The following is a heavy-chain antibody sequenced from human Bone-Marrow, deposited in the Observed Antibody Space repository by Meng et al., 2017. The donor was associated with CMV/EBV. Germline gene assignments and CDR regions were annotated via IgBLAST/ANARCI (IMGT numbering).Heavy chain of an antibody. Sequence: SVKVSCKASGGTFSSYAISWVRQAPGQGLEWRGGIIPIFGTANYAQKFQGRVTITTDESTSTAYMELSSLRSEDTAVYYCARGPVTNYDFWSGYYAHYYGMDVWGQGTTVTVSS. D-gene: IGHD3-3*01. CDR2: IIPIFGTA. CDR1: GGTFSSYA. V-gene: IGHV1-69*05. J-gene: IGHJ6*02. CDR3: ARGPVTNYDFWSGYYAHYYGMDV.